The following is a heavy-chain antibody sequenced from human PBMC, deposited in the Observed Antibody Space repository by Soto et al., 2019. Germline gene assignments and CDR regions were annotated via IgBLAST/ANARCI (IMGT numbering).Heavy chain of an antibody. V-gene: IGHV4-59*03. CDR1: GGSIRSYC. CDR3: AGGGSRVVATRRVMVV. D-gene: IGHD2-2*01. CDR2: ICKSGTT. Sequence: WETLSLTCTVSGGSIRSYCWTWIRQPPEEGLEWIRCICKSGTTNYTPSRKSRVAISIDTPMNQFSFQLSSVTVADQALYFRAGGGSRVVATRRVMVVWGKGTMVTVSS. J-gene: IGHJ6*03.